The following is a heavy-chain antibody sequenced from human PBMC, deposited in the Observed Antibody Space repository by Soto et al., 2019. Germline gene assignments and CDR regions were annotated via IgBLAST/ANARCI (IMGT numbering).Heavy chain of an antibody. Sequence: EVQLVESGGGLVQPGGSLRLSCAASGFSFSYYGMNWVRQAPGKGLEWVSYISTSSSNIYYADSVKGRFTISRDNAKNSLSLQMNSLRAADTAVYYCARETSTGTYYMDVWGKGTTVTVSS. CDR3: ARETSTGTYYMDV. CDR2: ISTSSSNI. CDR1: GFSFSYYG. V-gene: IGHV3-48*01. D-gene: IGHD2-2*01. J-gene: IGHJ6*03.